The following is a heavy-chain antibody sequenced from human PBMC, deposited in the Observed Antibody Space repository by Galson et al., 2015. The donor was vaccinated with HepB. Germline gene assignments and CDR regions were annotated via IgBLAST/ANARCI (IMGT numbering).Heavy chain of an antibody. V-gene: IGHV4-59*01. CDR3: ARVAYTGAFGDFFDY. CDR2: IYYSGST. J-gene: IGHJ4*02. Sequence: ETLSLTCTVSGGFISGYYWSWIRQPPGKGLEWIGYIYYSGSTSYSPSLKSRVTMSVDTSKNQFSLKLSSVTAADMAVYYCARVAYTGAFGDFFDYWGQGTLVTVSS. D-gene: IGHD1-26*01. CDR1: GGFISGYY.